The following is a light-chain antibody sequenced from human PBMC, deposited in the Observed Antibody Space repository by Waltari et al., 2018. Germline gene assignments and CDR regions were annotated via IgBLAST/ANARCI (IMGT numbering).Light chain of an antibody. Sequence: QSALTQPRSVSGSPGQSVTISCTGTSSDVGGYHFVSWYQHYPGKAPKLMIYDVNKRPSGVPDRFSGSKSGNTASLIISGLQTEDEADYYCCSYAGYYTVFGGGTKLTVL. J-gene: IGLJ3*02. V-gene: IGLV2-11*01. CDR2: DVN. CDR3: CSYAGYYTV. CDR1: SSDVGGYHF.